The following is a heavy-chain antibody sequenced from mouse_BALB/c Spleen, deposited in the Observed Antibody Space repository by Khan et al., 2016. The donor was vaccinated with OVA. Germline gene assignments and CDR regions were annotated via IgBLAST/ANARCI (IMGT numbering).Heavy chain of an antibody. CDR1: GFSLTSYG. V-gene: IGHV2-9*02. CDR2: IWAGGST. J-gene: IGHJ4*01. CDR3: ASYGNRAMDY. D-gene: IGHD2-1*01. Sequence: QVQLQQPGPGLVAPSQSLSITCTVSGFSLTSYGVHWVRQPPGKGLEWLGVIWAGGSTNYNSALMSRMSISKDNSKSQVFLKMNSLQTDDTAMYYCASYGNRAMDYWGQGPSVTVSS.